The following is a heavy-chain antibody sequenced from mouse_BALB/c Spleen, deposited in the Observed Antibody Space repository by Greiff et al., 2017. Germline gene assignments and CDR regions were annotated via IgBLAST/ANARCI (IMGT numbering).Heavy chain of an antibody. CDR3: ARGGNSLAWFAD. D-gene: IGHD2-1*01. Sequence: VQRVESGAELVRPGVSVKISCKGSGYTFTDYAMHWVKQSHAKSLEWIGVISTYYGDASYNQKFKGKATMTVDKSSSTAYMELARLTSEDSAIYYCARGGNSLAWFADWGQGTLVTVSA. J-gene: IGHJ3*01. V-gene: IGHV1S137*01. CDR2: ISTYYGDA. CDR1: GYTFTDYA.